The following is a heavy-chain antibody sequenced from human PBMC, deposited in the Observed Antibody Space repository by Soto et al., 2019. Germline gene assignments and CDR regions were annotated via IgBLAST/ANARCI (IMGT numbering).Heavy chain of an antibody. Sequence: GPTLVNPTQTLTLTCTFSGFSLSTSGMCVSWLRQPPGKALEWLAVVDWDDDKYYSTSLKTRLTISKDTSKNQVVLTMTNMDPVDTATYYCARSEYSSSDYYGMDVWGQGTTVTVSS. J-gene: IGHJ6*02. CDR1: GFSLSTSGMC. CDR3: ARSEYSSSDYYGMDV. D-gene: IGHD6-6*01. V-gene: IGHV2-70*01. CDR2: VDWDDDK.